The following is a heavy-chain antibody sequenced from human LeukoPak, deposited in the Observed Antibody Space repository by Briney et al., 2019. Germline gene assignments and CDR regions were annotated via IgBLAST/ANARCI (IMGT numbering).Heavy chain of an antibody. CDR2: IAHTGST. CDR1: GASITSSPYY. V-gene: IGHV4-39*07. J-gene: IGHJ6*03. Sequence: PSETLSLTCSVSGASITSSPYYWSWIRQPPGKGLEWIGEIAHTGSTNYNPSLKSRVTISVDTSKNQFSLKLSSVTAADTAVYYCARSYSRFYYYYMDVWGKGTTVTVSS. CDR3: ARSYSRFYYYYMDV. D-gene: IGHD6-13*01.